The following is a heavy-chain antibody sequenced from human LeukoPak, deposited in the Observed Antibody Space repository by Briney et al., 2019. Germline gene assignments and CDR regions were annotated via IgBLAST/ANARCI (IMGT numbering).Heavy chain of an antibody. Sequence: GGSLRLSCAASGFTFNTYALHWVRQAPGKGLEWVAVVSYDGGAKYYAGSVKGRFTISRDNSKNTVDLQMYSLRAEDSAVYYCARFLGSGWIHLVEYWGQGTLVTVS. CDR1: GFTFNTYA. CDR3: ARFLGSGWIHLVEY. V-gene: IGHV3-30*03. D-gene: IGHD6-19*01. J-gene: IGHJ4*02. CDR2: VSYDGGAK.